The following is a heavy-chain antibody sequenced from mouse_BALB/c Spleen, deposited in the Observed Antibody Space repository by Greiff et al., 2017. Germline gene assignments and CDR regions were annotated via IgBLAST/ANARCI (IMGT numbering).Heavy chain of an antibody. Sequence: DVKLEESGPGFVKPSQSLSLTCSVTGYSITSVYYWNLIRQFPGNKLEWTGYISYDGSNNYNPSLKNRISITRDTSKNQFFLKLNSVTTEDTATYYCARGVLRYAWYFDVWGAGTTVTVSS. J-gene: IGHJ1*01. V-gene: IGHV3-6*02. CDR1: GYSITSVYY. CDR2: ISYDGSN. D-gene: IGHD1-1*01. CDR3: ARGVLRYAWYFDV.